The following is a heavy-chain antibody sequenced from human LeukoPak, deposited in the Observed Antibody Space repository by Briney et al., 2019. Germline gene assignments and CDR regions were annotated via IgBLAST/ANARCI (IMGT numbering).Heavy chain of an antibody. D-gene: IGHD1-26*01. CDR1: GYTFTGYY. V-gene: IGHV1-2*02. CDR3: ARDESGSYGMDV. Sequence: WASVKVSCKASGYTFTGYYMHWVRQAPGQGLEWMGWINPNSGGTDYAQKFQGRVTMTRDTSISTAYMELSRLRSDDTAVYYCARDESGSYGMDVRGQGTTVTVSS. J-gene: IGHJ6*02. CDR2: INPNSGGT.